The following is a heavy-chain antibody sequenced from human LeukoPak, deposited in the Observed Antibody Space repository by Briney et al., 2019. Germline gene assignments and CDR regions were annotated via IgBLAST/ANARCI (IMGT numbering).Heavy chain of an antibody. CDR1: GFIFSSYG. CDR3: AKAGWDTAMVMDYYYYYMDV. CDR2: IRYDGSNK. D-gene: IGHD5-18*01. V-gene: IGHV3-30*02. Sequence: GGSLRLSCAASGFIFSSYGMHWVRQAPGKGLEWVAFIRYDGSNKYYADSVKGRFTISRDNSKNTLYLQMNSLRAEDTAVYYCAKAGWDTAMVMDYYYYYMDVWGKGTTVTVSS. J-gene: IGHJ6*03.